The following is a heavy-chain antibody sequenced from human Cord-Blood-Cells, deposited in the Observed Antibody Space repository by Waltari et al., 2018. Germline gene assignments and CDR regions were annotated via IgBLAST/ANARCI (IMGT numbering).Heavy chain of an antibody. CDR3: ARVMGAARPRGAFDN. Sequence: QVQLQQWSAGLLKPSETLSLTCAVYGGSFSGYYWSWIRQPPGKGLEWIGEINHSGSTNYNPSLKSRVTISVDTSKNQFSLKLSSVTAADTAVYYCARVMGAARPRGAFDNWGQGTMVTVSS. D-gene: IGHD6-6*01. CDR2: INHSGST. V-gene: IGHV4-34*01. CDR1: GGSFSGYY. J-gene: IGHJ3*02.